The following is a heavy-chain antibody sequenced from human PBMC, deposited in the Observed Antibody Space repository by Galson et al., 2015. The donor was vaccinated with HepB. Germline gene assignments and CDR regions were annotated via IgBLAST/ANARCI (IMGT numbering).Heavy chain of an antibody. V-gene: IGHV3-48*01. J-gene: IGHJ4*02. Sequence: SLRLSCAASGFTFSPYDMNWVRQAPEKGLEWISFISSSSTSIYYADSVKGRFTISRDNAKSTLYLQLNNLRAEDTAVYYCARRIDSWGQGTLVTVSS. CDR1: GFTFSPYD. CDR2: ISSSSTSI. CDR3: ARRIDS.